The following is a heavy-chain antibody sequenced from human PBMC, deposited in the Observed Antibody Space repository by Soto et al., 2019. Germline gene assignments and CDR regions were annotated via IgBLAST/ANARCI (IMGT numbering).Heavy chain of an antibody. CDR2: ISGSGGST. CDR3: AKEARGLRFLEWSDRSYYTDV. CDR1: GFTFSSYA. Sequence: GGSLRLSCAASGFTFSSYAMSWVRQAPGKGLEWVSAISGSGGSTYYADSVKGRFTISRDNSKNTLYLQMNSLRAEDTAVYYCAKEARGLRFLEWSDRSYYTDVWSKGTTVTVSS. J-gene: IGHJ6*03. V-gene: IGHV3-23*01. D-gene: IGHD3-3*01.